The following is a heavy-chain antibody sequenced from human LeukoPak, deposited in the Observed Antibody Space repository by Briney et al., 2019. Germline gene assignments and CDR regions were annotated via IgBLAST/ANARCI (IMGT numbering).Heavy chain of an antibody. Sequence: AETLSLTCTVSGVSISSYYWSGIRQPPGKGLNGIGYIYDSWSTNYNPSLKSRVTISVATSTTQFHLKLSSVTAADTAVYYCARAVYVGVVTATLMDVWGKGTTVTVSS. D-gene: IGHD2-21*02. CDR2: IYDSWST. J-gene: IGHJ6*03. CDR1: GVSISSYY. V-gene: IGHV4-59*01. CDR3: ARAVYVGVVTATLMDV.